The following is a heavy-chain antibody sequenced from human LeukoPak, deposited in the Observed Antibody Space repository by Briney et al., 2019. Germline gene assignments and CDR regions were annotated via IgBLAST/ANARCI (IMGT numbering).Heavy chain of an antibody. CDR2: ISGSGGST. D-gene: IGHD3-22*01. Sequence: GGSLRLSCAASGFTFSSYAMTWVRQAPGKGLEWVSGISGSGGSTYYADSVKGRFTISRDNSKNTLYLQMNSLKTEDTAVYYCTREDYYDSSGYYYWGQGTLVTVSS. V-gene: IGHV3-23*01. CDR3: TREDYYDSSGYYY. J-gene: IGHJ4*02. CDR1: GFTFSSYA.